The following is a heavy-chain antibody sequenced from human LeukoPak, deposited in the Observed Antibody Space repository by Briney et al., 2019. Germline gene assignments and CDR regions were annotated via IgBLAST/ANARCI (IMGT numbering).Heavy chain of an antibody. V-gene: IGHV1-18*01. J-gene: IGHJ4*02. Sequence: GASVNVSCKASGYIFTNYGISWVRQAPGQGLEWMGWISVYNGDTNYAQKLQGRVTMTTDTSTSTAYMEVRSLRSDDTAVYFCARVEGPSIFGVIDYWGQGTLVTISS. D-gene: IGHD3-3*01. CDR2: ISVYNGDT. CDR1: GYIFTNYG. CDR3: ARVEGPSIFGVIDY.